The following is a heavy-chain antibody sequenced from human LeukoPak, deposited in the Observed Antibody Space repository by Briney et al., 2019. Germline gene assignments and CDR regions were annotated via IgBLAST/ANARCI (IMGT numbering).Heavy chain of an antibody. Sequence: GGSLRLSCAASGFTFSSYSMNWVRRAPGKGLEWVSSTSSSSSYIYYADSVKGRFTISRDNAKNSLYLQMNSLRAEDTAVYYCARGAAGSYSGIDYWGQGTLVTVSS. V-gene: IGHV3-21*01. CDR1: GFTFSSYS. CDR3: ARGAAGSYSGIDY. D-gene: IGHD6-13*01. CDR2: TSSSSSYI. J-gene: IGHJ4*02.